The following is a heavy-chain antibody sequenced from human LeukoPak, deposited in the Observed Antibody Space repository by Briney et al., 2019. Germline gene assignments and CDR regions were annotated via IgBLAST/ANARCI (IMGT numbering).Heavy chain of an antibody. J-gene: IGHJ4*02. CDR2: IYYSGST. V-gene: IGHV4-59*08. D-gene: IGHD3-3*01. CDR3: ARSIVDRITIFGVVIPQSFDY. CDR1: GCSISSYY. Sequence: PSETLSLTCTVSGCSISSYYWSWIRQPPGKGLEWIGYIYYSGSTNYNPSLKSRVTISVDTSKNQFSLKLSSVTAADTAVYYCARSIVDRITIFGVVIPQSFDYWGQGTLVTVSS.